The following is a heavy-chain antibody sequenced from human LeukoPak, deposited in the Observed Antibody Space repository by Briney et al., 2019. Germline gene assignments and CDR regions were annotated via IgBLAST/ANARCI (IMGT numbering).Heavy chain of an antibody. CDR1: GFTFSSYA. Sequence: GGSLRLSCAASGFTFSSYAMSWVRQAPGKGLEWVSAISGSGGSTYYADSVKGRFTISRDNSKNTLYLQMNSLRAEDTAVYYCAKEPDIVVVPAASFDYWGQGTLVTLSS. V-gene: IGHV3-23*01. CDR2: ISGSGGST. D-gene: IGHD2-2*01. J-gene: IGHJ4*02. CDR3: AKEPDIVVVPAASFDY.